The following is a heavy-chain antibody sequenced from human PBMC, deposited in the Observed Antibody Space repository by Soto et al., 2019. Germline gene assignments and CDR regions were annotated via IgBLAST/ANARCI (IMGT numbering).Heavy chain of an antibody. J-gene: IGHJ6*02. Sequence: ASVKVSCKASGYTFNNYGITWVRQAPGQGLEWLGWISPYNGHTNYAQKLQGRVTMTTDTSTSTAYMELRSLRSDDTAVYYCGRGGYYDNVWGKLSHYGLDKWGQGTSVTVSS. CDR1: GYTFNNYG. CDR3: GRGGYYDNVWGKLSHYGLDK. V-gene: IGHV1-18*01. CDR2: ISPYNGHT. D-gene: IGHD3-16*01.